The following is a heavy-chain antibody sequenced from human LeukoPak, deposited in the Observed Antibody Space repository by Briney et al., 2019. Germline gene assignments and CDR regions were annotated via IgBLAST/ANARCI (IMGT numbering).Heavy chain of an antibody. D-gene: IGHD6-13*01. CDR3: ARFVGSSWLAFDI. V-gene: IGHV4-59*01. CDR1: GGSISSYY. CDR2: IYYSGST. J-gene: IGHJ3*02. Sequence: MSSETLSLTCTVPGGSISSYYWSWIRQPPGKGLEWIGYIYYSGSTNYNPSLKSRVTISVDTSKNQFSLKLSSVTAADTAVYFCARFVGSSWLAFDIWGQGTMVTVSS.